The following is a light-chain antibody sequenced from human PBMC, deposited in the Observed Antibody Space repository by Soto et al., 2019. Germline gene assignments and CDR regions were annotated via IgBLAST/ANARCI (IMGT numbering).Light chain of an antibody. J-gene: IGKJ4*01. Sequence: EMVMTQSPATLSVSPGERATLSCRASQSVSSNLAWYQQKPGQAPRLLIYGASTRATGIPARFSGSGSGTEFTLTISSLQSEDFAVYYCQQYNNWPRPTFGGGTKVEIK. CDR2: GAS. V-gene: IGKV3D-15*01. CDR1: QSVSSN. CDR3: QQYNNWPRPT.